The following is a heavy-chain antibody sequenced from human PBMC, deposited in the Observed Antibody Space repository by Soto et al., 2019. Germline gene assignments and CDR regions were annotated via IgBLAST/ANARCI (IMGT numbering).Heavy chain of an antibody. CDR1: GFTFSSYG. V-gene: IGHV3-30*18. CDR3: AKEIMTGYAPPYYYGMDV. D-gene: IGHD3-9*01. J-gene: IGHJ6*02. CDR2: ISYDGSNK. Sequence: QVQLVESGGGVVQPGRSLRLSCAASGFTFSSYGMHWVRQAPGKGLEWVAVISYDGSNKYYADSVKGRFTISRDNSKNTLYLKMNSLRAEDTAVYYCAKEIMTGYAPPYYYGMDVWGQGTTVTVSS.